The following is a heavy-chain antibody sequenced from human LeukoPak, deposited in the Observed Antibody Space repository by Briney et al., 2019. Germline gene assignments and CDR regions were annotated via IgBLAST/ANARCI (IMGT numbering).Heavy chain of an antibody. Sequence: GGSLRLSCAASGFTFSSQAMSWVRQAPGKGPEWVSAISCSGVSTYYQDSVKGRFTISRDNSKNPLYLQMNSLRAEDTAVYYCAKRFSYCGGDCPFSYWGQGALVTVSS. CDR3: AKRFSYCGGDCPFSY. J-gene: IGHJ4*02. D-gene: IGHD2-21*02. CDR2: ISCSGVST. CDR1: GFTFSSQA. V-gene: IGHV3-23*01.